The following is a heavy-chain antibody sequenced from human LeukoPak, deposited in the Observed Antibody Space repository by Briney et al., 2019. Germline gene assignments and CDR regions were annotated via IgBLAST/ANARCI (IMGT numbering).Heavy chain of an antibody. V-gene: IGHV3-30-3*01. J-gene: IGHJ4*02. CDR1: GFTFSSYA. CDR2: ISYNGSNK. CDR3: ARDQRFLEWLLQPIDY. Sequence: GGSLRLSCAASGFTFSSYAMHWVRQAPGKGLEWVAVISYNGSNKYYADSVKGRFTISRDNSKNTLYLQMNSLRAEDTAVYYCARDQRFLEWLLQPIDYWGQGTLVTVSS. D-gene: IGHD3-3*01.